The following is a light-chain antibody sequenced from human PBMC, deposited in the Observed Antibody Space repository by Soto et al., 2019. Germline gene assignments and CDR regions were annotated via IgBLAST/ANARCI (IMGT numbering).Light chain of an antibody. J-gene: IGKJ5*01. CDR1: QSISSS. CDR3: QQSYGTPLT. V-gene: IGKV1-39*01. CDR2: DAS. Sequence: DIPLTQSPSSLSAFVGDRVTITCRASQSISSSLNWYQHKPGKAPNLLIYDASGLHSGVPSRFSGSGSGTDFTLTSSSLQAEDFATYYCQQSYGTPLTFGQGTRLEI.